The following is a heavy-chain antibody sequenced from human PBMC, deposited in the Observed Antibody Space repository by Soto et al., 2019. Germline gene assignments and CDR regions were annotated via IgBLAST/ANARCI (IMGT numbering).Heavy chain of an antibody. CDR2: ISAYNGNT. J-gene: IGHJ5*02. V-gene: IGHV1-18*01. CDR1: GYTFTTYG. Sequence: ASVKVSCKASGYTFTTYGVSWVRQAPGQGLEWMGWISAYNGNTNYAQRLQGRVTLTTDISTSTAYMELRSLRSDDTAVYYCARAPQVAVAGTVDLWGQGTLLTVSS. CDR3: ARAPQVAVAGTVDL. D-gene: IGHD6-19*01.